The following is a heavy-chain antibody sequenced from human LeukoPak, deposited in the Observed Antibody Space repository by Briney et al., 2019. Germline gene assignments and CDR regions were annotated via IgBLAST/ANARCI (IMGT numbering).Heavy chain of an antibody. V-gene: IGHV3-15*01. CDR2: IKSKTDGGTT. CDR3: TTAIDYYDSSGYYYYFDY. J-gene: IGHJ4*02. CDR1: GFTLSNAW. D-gene: IGHD3-22*01. Sequence: GGSLRLSCAASGFTLSNAWMSWVRQAPGKGVEWVGRIKSKTDGGTTDYAAPVKGRFTISRDDSKNTLYLQMNSLKTEDTAVYYCTTAIDYYDSSGYYYYFDYWGQGTLVTVSS.